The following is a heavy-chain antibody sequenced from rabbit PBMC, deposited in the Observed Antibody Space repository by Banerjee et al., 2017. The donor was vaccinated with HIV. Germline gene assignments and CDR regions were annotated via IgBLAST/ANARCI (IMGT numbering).Heavy chain of an antibody. J-gene: IGHJ4*01. Sequence: EESGGDLVKPEGSLTLTCTASGFSFSSSYWICWVRQAPGKGLEWIACINTSSGNTVYASWAKGRFTISKTSSTTVTLQMTSLTAADTATYFCARDLAGYAGYGYARLWGPGTLVTVS. CDR1: GFSFSSSYW. D-gene: IGHD6-1*01. CDR2: INTSSGNT. CDR3: ARDLAGYAGYGYARL. V-gene: IGHV1S45*01.